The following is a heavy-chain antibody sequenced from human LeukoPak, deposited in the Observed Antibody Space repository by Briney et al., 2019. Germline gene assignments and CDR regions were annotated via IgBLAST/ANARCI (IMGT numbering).Heavy chain of an antibody. CDR3: ARETHYYYMDV. CDR1: GGSISSYY. Sequence: SETLSLTCTVSGGSISSYYWSWIRQPPGKGLEWIGYIYYSGSTNYNPSLKSRVTISVDTSKNQFSLKLSSVTAADTAVYYCARETHYYYMDVWGKGTTVTVSS. J-gene: IGHJ6*03. V-gene: IGHV4-59*01. CDR2: IYYSGST.